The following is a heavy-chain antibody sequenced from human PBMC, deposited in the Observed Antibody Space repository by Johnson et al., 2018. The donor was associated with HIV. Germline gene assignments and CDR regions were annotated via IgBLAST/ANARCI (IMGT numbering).Heavy chain of an antibody. V-gene: IGHV3-30*02. D-gene: IGHD1-1*01. CDR2: IRYDGSNK. J-gene: IGHJ3*02. CDR1: GFTFSSFG. CDR3: ARGGSCTTRIRAQKGAFDI. Sequence: QVQLVESGGGVVQPGGSLRLSCAASGFTFSSFGMHWVRQAPGKGLEWVAFIRYDGSNKYFAASVKGRFTISSNNSKNTLYLQMNSLRAEDTAVYYCARGGSCTTRIRAQKGAFDIWGQGTMVTVSS.